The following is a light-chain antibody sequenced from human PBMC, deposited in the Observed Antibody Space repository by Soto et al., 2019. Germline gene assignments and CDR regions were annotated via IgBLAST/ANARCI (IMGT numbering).Light chain of an antibody. CDR3: QHYNSYPIT. Sequence: DIQMTQSPSTLSASVGDRVTITCRASQSISPWLAWYQQKPGKAPKLLIYKAPSLESGAPSRFSGSGSGTEFTLTISSLQPEDFATYYCQHYNSYPITFGQGTRLEIK. J-gene: IGKJ5*01. CDR2: KAP. CDR1: QSISPW. V-gene: IGKV1-5*03.